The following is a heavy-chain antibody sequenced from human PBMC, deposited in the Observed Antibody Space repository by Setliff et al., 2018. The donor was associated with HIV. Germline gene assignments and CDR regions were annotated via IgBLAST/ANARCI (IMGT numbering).Heavy chain of an antibody. CDR2: AYNSESS. D-gene: IGHD3-10*01. J-gene: IGHJ4*02. CDR1: GGLISSCCYY. Sequence: SETLSLTCNVPGGLISSCCYYWSWVRQPAGKGLEWIGSAYNSESSHYNPSLKSRVTISVDTSKYQFSLKLNSVTAADTAVYYCARGRHGLGLDFWGQGTLVTVSS. CDR3: ARGRHGLGLDF. V-gene: IGHV4-61*02.